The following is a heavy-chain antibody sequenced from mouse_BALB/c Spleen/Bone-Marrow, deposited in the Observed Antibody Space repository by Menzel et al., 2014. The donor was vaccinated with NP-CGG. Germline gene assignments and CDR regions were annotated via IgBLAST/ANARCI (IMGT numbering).Heavy chain of an antibody. CDR2: ISSGGSYT. CDR1: GFIFSSYG. D-gene: IGHD2-4*01. CDR3: ARPYDFGAWFAY. V-gene: IGHV5-6*01. J-gene: IGHJ3*01. Sequence: EVQGVESGGDLVKPGGSLKLSCAASGFIFSSYGMSWVRQTPDKRLEWVATISSGGSYTYYPDSVKGRFTIPRDNAKNTPYLQMSSLKSEDTAMYYCARPYDFGAWFAYWGQGTLVTVSA.